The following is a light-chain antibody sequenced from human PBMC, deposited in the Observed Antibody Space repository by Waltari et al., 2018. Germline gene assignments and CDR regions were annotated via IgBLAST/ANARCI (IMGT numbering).Light chain of an antibody. J-gene: IGKJ1*01. V-gene: IGKV1-39*01. CDR3: QQTYNTPWT. Sequence: DIQMTQSPSSLSASVGDRVTIPCRASQTITNYLNWYQQIPGKAPKLLIYAASTLQSGVPSRFSGSGSGSDFTLTISSLQPEDFASYYCQQTYNTPWTFGQGTKVEI. CDR1: QTITNY. CDR2: AAS.